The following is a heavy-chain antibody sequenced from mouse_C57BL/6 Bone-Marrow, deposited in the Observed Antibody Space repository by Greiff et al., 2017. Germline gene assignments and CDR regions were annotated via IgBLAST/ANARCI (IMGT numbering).Heavy chain of an antibody. CDR1: GFNIKDDY. CDR2: IDPENGDT. J-gene: IGHJ4*01. CDR3: TTCTIVTRMDY. Sequence: EVQLKQSGAELVRPGASVKLSCTASGFNIKDDYMHWVKQRPEQGLEWIGWIDPENGDTEYASKFQGKATITADTSSNTAYLQLSSLTSEDTAVYYCTTCTIVTRMDYWGQGTSVTVSS. V-gene: IGHV14-4*01. D-gene: IGHD2-5*01.